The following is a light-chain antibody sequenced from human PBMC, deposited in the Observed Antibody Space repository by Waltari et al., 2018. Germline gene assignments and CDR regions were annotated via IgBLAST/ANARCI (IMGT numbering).Light chain of an antibody. Sequence: QSALTQPAAVSGSPGQAVTFLCTGASSVIGRYDSFPCYQQHPGNAPKLVISDVSKRPSGVSDRFSGSKSGDTASLTISGLQFEDEADYYCCSYAGNYVWVFGGGTRLTVL. V-gene: IGLV2-23*02. CDR1: SSVIGRYDS. CDR2: DVS. J-gene: IGLJ3*02. CDR3: CSYAGNYVWV.